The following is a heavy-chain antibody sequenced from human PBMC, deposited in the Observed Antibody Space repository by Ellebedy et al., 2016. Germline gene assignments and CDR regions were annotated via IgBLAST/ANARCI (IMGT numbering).Heavy chain of an antibody. V-gene: IGHV1-24*01. CDR3: ATGGELRGKYSSSPPCKY. CDR2: FDPEDGET. D-gene: IGHD6-6*01. Sequence: ASVKVSXXVSGYTLTELSMHWVRQAPGKGLEWMGGFDPEDGETIYAQKFQGRVTMTEDTSTDTAYMELSSLRSEDTAVYYCATGGELRGKYSSSPPCKYWGQGTLVTVSS. CDR1: GYTLTELS. J-gene: IGHJ4*02.